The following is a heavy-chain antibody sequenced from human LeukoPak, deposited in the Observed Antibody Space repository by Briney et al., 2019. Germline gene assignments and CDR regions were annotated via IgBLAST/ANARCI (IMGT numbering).Heavy chain of an antibody. CDR1: GFTFSSYA. CDR3: AKVFGTDYFDY. J-gene: IGHJ4*02. D-gene: IGHD3-10*01. CDR2: ISNNGGAT. Sequence: GGSLRLSCAGSGFTFSSYAMRWLRQAPGKGLEGVSGISNNGGATDYADSGGGRFTISRDNSKNTLYLQMNSLSAGDTAIYYCAKVFGTDYFDYWGQGTLVTVSS. V-gene: IGHV3-23*01.